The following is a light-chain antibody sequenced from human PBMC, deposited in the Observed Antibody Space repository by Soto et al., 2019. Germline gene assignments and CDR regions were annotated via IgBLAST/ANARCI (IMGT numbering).Light chain of an antibody. CDR2: EDS. J-gene: IGLJ1*01. Sequence: QSVLTQPASVSGSPGQSIAISCTGTSSDVGNYNLVSWFQQHPGKAPKLMIYEDSKRPSGVSNRFSGSKSGNTASLTISGLQADYEADYYCCSYADSNTYVFGSGTKLTVL. CDR3: CSYADSNTYV. V-gene: IGLV2-23*01. CDR1: SSDVGNYNL.